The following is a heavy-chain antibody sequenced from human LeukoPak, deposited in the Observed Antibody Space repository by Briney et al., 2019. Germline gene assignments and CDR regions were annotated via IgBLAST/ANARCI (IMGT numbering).Heavy chain of an antibody. CDR3: ARGSPATVTTFTPFDP. CDR2: ISYDGSNK. J-gene: IGHJ5*02. Sequence: PGGSLRLSCAASGFTFSFYAMHWVRQAPGKGLEWVAVISYDGSNKYYADSVKGRFTISRDNSKNTLFPQMNSLRTDDTAVYYCARGSPATVTTFTPFDPWGQGTLVTVSS. D-gene: IGHD4-17*01. V-gene: IGHV3-30*04. CDR1: GFTFSFYA.